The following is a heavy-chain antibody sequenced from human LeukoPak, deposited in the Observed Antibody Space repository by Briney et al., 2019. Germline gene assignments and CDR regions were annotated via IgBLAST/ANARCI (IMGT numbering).Heavy chain of an antibody. CDR1: GGSISSSSYY. Sequence: SETLSLTCTVSGGSISSSSYYWGWIRQPPGKGLEWIGSIYYSGSTYYNPSLKSRVTISVDTSKNQFSLKLSSVTAADTAVYYCARGSYYYDSPGFDIWGQGTMVTVSS. D-gene: IGHD3-22*01. CDR2: IYYSGST. V-gene: IGHV4-39*07. CDR3: ARGSYYYDSPGFDI. J-gene: IGHJ3*02.